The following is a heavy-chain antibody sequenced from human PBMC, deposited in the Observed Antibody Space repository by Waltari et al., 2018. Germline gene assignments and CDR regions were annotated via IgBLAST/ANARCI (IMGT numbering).Heavy chain of an antibody. CDR1: GLTFSSYG. J-gene: IGHJ4*02. CDR3: AKAFHDILTGLAPYFDY. V-gene: IGHV3-30*02. CDR2: LRYDGSNK. Sequence: AASGLTFSSYGMHWVRQAPGKGLEWVASLRYDGSNKYYADSVKGRFTISRDNSKNTLYLQMNSLRAEDTAVYYCAKAFHDILTGLAPYFDYWGQGTLVTVSS. D-gene: IGHD3-9*01.